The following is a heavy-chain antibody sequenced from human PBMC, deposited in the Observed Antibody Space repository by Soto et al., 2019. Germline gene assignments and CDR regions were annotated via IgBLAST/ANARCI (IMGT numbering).Heavy chain of an antibody. CDR1: GYSFTRYA. Sequence: ASVKVSCKASGYSFTRYAIHWVRQAPGQRLEWMAWINVGDGYTRYSQNFQDGVTFTRDTSATTAYMEVTSLTSEDTAVYYCARWDYSSGWAGGFNPWGQGTLITVA. CDR3: ARWDYSSGWAGGFNP. V-gene: IGHV1-3*01. J-gene: IGHJ5*02. CDR2: INVGDGYT. D-gene: IGHD6-19*01.